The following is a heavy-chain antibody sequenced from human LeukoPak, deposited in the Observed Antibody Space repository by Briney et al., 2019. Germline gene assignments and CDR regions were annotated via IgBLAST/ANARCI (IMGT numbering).Heavy chain of an antibody. Sequence: SETLSLICTVSGGSISSYYWSWIRQPPGKGLEWLGYIYSSGSINYNPSLKSRVTISVDTPKNQFSLRLSSVTAADTAVYYCVRSSTYHLFDDWGQGTLVTVSS. CDR1: GGSISSYY. CDR2: IYSSGSI. D-gene: IGHD2-15*01. V-gene: IGHV4-59*12. CDR3: VRSSTYHLFDD. J-gene: IGHJ4*02.